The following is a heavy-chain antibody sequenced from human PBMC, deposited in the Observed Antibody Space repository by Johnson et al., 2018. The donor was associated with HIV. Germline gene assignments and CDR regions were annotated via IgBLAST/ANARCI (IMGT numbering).Heavy chain of an antibody. D-gene: IGHD1-26*01. CDR3: AKTYSGSNRDAFDI. CDR1: GITFSDYY. V-gene: IGHV3-11*04. J-gene: IGHJ3*02. CDR2: ISSSGNTI. Sequence: QMLLVESGGGLVTPGGSPRLSCAASGITFSDYYMSWIRQAPGKGLEWVSYISSSGNTIYYADSVKGRVTISRDNAKKSLYLQMNSLRAEDTAVYYCAKTYSGSNRDAFDIWGQGTMVTVSS.